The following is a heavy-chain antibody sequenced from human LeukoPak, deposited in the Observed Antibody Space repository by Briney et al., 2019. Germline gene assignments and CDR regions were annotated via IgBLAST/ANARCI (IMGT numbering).Heavy chain of an antibody. V-gene: IGHV3-74*01. CDR2: INTDGGNT. J-gene: IGHJ4*02. CDR3: ARELSGSSSRHFDY. D-gene: IGHD2-15*01. CDR1: GFTFSNYW. Sequence: GGSLRLSCVASGFTFSNYWMLWVRQAPGKGLVWVSRINTDGGNTNYADSVKGRFTISRDNAKDTLYLQMNSLRAEDTAVYYCARELSGSSSRHFDYWGQGTLVTVSS.